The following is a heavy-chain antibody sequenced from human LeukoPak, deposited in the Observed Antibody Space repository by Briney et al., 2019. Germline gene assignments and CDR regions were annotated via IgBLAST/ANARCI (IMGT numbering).Heavy chain of an antibody. D-gene: IGHD5-24*01. CDR3: ARHEEEDGYNAKTFDF. J-gene: IGHJ4*02. CDR1: GVSISSSNNF. Sequence: SETLSLTCTVSGVSISSSNNFWGWIRQPPGKGLGGIGSMHYRGTTYYIPSLKSRVTISVDTSKNQFSLKLSSVTAADTAVYYCARHEEEDGYNAKTFDFWGQGTLVTVSS. CDR2: MHYRGTT. V-gene: IGHV4-39*01.